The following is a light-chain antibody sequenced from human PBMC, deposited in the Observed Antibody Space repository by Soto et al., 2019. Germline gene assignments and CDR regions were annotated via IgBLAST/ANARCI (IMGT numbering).Light chain of an antibody. J-gene: IGKJ1*01. CDR2: GAS. CDR1: QSVSIN. V-gene: IGKV3-15*01. Sequence: EIVLTPSPGTLSLSPGERATLSCRSSQSVSINLAWYQQKPGQAPRLLIYGASTRATGIPARFSGSGSGTEFTLTISSLQSEDFAVYYCQQYNNWPPWAFGQGTKVDI. CDR3: QQYNNWPPWA.